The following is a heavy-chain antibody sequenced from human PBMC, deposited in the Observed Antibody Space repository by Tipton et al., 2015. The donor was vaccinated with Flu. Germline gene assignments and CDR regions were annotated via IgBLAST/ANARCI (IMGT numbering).Heavy chain of an antibody. J-gene: IGHJ4*02. CDR1: GFTFRSYG. Sequence: LSLTCAASGFTFRSYGMHWVRQAPGKGLEWIAVVSDDGINTFYADSVEGRFTISRDNSKDTLYLQMNSLRAEDTAVYFCARVDRWSSSGSSFDYWGQGTLVTVSS. CDR2: VSDDGINT. CDR3: ARVDRWSSSGSSFDY. V-gene: IGHV3-30*03. D-gene: IGHD2-2*01.